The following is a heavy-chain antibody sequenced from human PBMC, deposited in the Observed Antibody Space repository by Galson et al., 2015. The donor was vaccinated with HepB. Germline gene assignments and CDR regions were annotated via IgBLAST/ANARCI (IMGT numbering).Heavy chain of an antibody. V-gene: IGHV2-5*02. D-gene: IGHD4-17*01. CDR2: IYWDDDK. CDR1: GFSLSTSGVA. J-gene: IGHJ4*02. CDR3: THSVPNTVTTTPFDY. Sequence: PALVKPTQTLTLTCTFSGFSLSTSGVAVGWTRQPPGKALEWLALIYWDDDKRYSPSLKSRLTITKDTSKNQVVLTMTNMDPVDTATYYCTHSVPNTVTTTPFDYWGQGTLVTVSS.